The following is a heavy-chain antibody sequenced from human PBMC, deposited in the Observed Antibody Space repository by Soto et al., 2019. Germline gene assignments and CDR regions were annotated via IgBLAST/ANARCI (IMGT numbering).Heavy chain of an antibody. D-gene: IGHD5-18*01. CDR3: ARGFNTAFDY. V-gene: IGHV3-48*02. CDR1: GFPLSSYG. J-gene: IGHJ4*02. Sequence: GGSLRLSCVASGFPLSSYGMSWVRQAPGKGLEWLSYISTSSGSIYYADSVKGRFTISRDNAQNSLYLQMSSLRDEDTAVYFCARGFNTAFDYWGQGTLVTVSS. CDR2: ISTSSGSI.